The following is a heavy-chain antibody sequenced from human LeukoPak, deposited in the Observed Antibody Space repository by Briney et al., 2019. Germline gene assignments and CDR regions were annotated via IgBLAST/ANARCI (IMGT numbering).Heavy chain of an antibody. Sequence: GGSLRLSCAASGLTFSSYAMTWVRQAPGKGLEWVSAISRSGGSTDYADSVKGRFTISRDNSKNTLYLQMNSLRAEDTAVYYCAKSGYNRFDYWGQGTLVTVSS. J-gene: IGHJ4*02. CDR1: GLTFSSYA. V-gene: IGHV3-23*01. D-gene: IGHD5-24*01. CDR3: AKSGYNRFDY. CDR2: ISRSGGST.